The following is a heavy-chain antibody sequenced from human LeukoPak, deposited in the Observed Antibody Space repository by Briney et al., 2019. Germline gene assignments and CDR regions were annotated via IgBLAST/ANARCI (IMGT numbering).Heavy chain of an antibody. Sequence: SETLSLTCTVSGGSISSGGYYWSWIRQHPGKGLEWIGYIYYSGSTYYNPSLKSRVTISVDTSKNQFSLKLSSVTAADTAVYYCARDRGHYDYVWGSYRYTLSCAFDIWGQGTMVTVSS. CDR2: IYYSGST. J-gene: IGHJ3*02. V-gene: IGHV4-31*03. CDR3: ARDRGHYDYVWGSYRYTLSCAFDI. CDR1: GGSISSGGYY. D-gene: IGHD3-16*02.